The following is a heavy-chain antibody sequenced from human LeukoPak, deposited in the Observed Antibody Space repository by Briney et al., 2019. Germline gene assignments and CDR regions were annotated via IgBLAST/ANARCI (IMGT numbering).Heavy chain of an antibody. V-gene: IGHV3-23*01. D-gene: IGHD1-20*01. CDR3: ARLYNWNEGFDY. J-gene: IGHJ4*02. CDR2: ITASGATT. Sequence: GGSLRLSCAASGFTLRGNALGWVGQAQGRGLGGVSTITASGATTYYADSVRGRFTISRDNSKNTLYLQMNSLRAGDTALYYCARLYNWNEGFDYWGQGTLVTVSS. CDR1: GFTLRGNA.